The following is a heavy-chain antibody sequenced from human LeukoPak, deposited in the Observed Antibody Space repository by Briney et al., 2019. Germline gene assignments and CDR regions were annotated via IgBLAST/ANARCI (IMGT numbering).Heavy chain of an antibody. Sequence: GESLKISCKGSGYKFPTFWIAWVRQMPGKGLEWMGMIYPGDSETRYSPSFQGQVTISVDKSVTTVYLQWSSLKASDSAMYYCATNTMFRGIHAFDIWGQGTMVTVSS. CDR1: GYKFPTFW. D-gene: IGHD3-10*01. V-gene: IGHV5-51*01. CDR3: ATNTMFRGIHAFDI. J-gene: IGHJ3*02. CDR2: IYPGDSET.